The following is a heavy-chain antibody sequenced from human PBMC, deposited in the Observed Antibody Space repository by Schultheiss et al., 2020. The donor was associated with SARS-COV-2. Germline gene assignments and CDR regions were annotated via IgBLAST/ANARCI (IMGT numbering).Heavy chain of an antibody. Sequence: GESLKISCAASGFTFSSYAMHWVRQAPGKGLEWVSSISSSSSYIYYADSVKGRFTISRDNAKNSLYLQMNSLRAEDTAVYHCARDPGAVAGTYYYYYHMDVWGKGTTVTVSS. J-gene: IGHJ6*03. CDR1: GFTFSSYA. CDR3: ARDPGAVAGTYYYYYHMDV. CDR2: ISSSSSYI. V-gene: IGHV3-21*01. D-gene: IGHD6-19*01.